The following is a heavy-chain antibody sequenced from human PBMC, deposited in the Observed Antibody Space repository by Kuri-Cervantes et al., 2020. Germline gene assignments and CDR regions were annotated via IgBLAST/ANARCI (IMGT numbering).Heavy chain of an antibody. CDR3: AGDLQSRAEXXYYYGMDV. V-gene: IGHV4-39*07. CDR2: IYYSGST. J-gene: IGHJ6*02. D-gene: IGHD6-13*01. Sequence: SETLSLTCTVSGGXXSSSSYYWGWIRQPPGKGLEWIGSIYYSGSTYYNPSLKSRVTISVDTSKNQFSLKLSSVTAADTAVYYCAGDLQSRAEXXYYYGMDVWGQGTTVTVSS. CDR1: GGXXSSSSYY.